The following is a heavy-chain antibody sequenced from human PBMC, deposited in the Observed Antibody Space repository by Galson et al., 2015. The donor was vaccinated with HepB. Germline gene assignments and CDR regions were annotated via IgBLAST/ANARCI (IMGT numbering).Heavy chain of an antibody. CDR1: GFSLDEYA. V-gene: IGHV3-23*01. Sequence: SLRLSCAASGFSLDEYATSWVRQAPGKGLEWVAVISSRGDTTYYGGSVKGRFTISSDNPKNMLYLQMNSLRVEDTAVYYCTRFSGGVFSSWGQGTLVTVSS. CDR2: ISSRGDTT. D-gene: IGHD3-16*01. CDR3: TRFSGGVFSS. J-gene: IGHJ5*02.